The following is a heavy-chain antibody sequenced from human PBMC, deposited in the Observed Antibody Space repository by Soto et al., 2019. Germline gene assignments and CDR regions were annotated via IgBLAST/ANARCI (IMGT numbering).Heavy chain of an antibody. CDR1: GYTFSGYY. V-gene: IGHV1-2*02. D-gene: IGHD6-19*01. CDR2: INPNNGDS. Sequence: QVPLVQSGAEVKKPGASVKVSCKASGYTFSGYYIHWIRQAPGLGLEWIGWINPNNGDSNYSQELQGRVTMTSDTSITTAYMQLTILTCDDTAVYYGARREQLLEILDFWGQGTRVTVSS. J-gene: IGHJ4*02. CDR3: ARREQLLEILDF.